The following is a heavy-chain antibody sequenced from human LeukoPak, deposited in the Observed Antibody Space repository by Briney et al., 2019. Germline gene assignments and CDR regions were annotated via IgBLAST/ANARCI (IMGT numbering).Heavy chain of an antibody. CDR2: IDPRDSYP. CDR3: ARQEYCSGGSCYTWFDP. V-gene: IGHV5-10-1*01. Sequence: HGESLKISCKGSGYIFTNFWISWVRQMPGKGLEWMGRIDPRDSYPNYSPSVQGHVTISVDRSINTVYLQWSDLKASDTAMYYCARQEYCSGGSCYTWFDPWGQGTLVTVSS. CDR1: GYIFTNFW. D-gene: IGHD2-15*01. J-gene: IGHJ5*02.